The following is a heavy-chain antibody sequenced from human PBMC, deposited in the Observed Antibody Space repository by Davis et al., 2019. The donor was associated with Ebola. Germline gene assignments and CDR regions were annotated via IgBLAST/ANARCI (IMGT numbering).Heavy chain of an antibody. CDR2: ISYDGSNK. J-gene: IGHJ3*02. V-gene: IGHV3-30-3*01. CDR1: GFTFSSYA. Sequence: PGGSLRLSCAASGFTFSSYAMHWVRQAPGKGLEWVAVISYDGSNKYYADSVKGRFTISRDNSKNTLYLQMNSLRAEDTAVYDCERDPEAAFDIWGQGTMVTVSS. CDR3: ERDPEAAFDI.